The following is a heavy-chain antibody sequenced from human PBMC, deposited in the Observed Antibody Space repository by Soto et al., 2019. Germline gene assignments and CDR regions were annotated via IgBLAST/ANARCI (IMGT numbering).Heavy chain of an antibody. V-gene: IGHV4-39*01. Sequence: PSETLSLTCTVSGGSISSSSYYWGWIRQPPGKGLEWIGSIYYSGSTYYNPSLKSRVTISVDTSKNQFSLKLSSVTAADTAVYYCARHHRGWVYYFDYWGQGTLVTVSS. J-gene: IGHJ4*02. CDR3: ARHHRGWVYYFDY. CDR1: GGSISSSSYY. CDR2: IYYSGST. D-gene: IGHD6-19*01.